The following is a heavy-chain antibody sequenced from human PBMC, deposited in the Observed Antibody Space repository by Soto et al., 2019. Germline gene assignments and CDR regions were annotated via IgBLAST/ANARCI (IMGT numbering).Heavy chain of an antibody. CDR3: AREGDGYDFDY. V-gene: IGHV3-30-3*01. Sequence: HPGGSLRLSCAASGFTFSSYAMHWVRQAPGKGLEWVAVISYDGSNKYYADSVKGRFTISRDNSKNTLYLQMNSLRAEDTAVYYCAREGDGYDFDYWGQGTLVTVSS. CDR2: ISYDGSNK. D-gene: IGHD5-12*01. J-gene: IGHJ4*02. CDR1: GFTFSSYA.